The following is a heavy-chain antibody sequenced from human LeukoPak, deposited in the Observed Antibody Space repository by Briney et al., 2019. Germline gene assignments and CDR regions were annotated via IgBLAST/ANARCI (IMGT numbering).Heavy chain of an antibody. CDR1: GGSISSYY. CDR3: ARHGRGPSLGWFDP. CDR2: IYYSGST. J-gene: IGHJ5*02. Sequence: SETLSLTCAVSGGSISSYYWNWIRQPPGKGLELIGYIYYSGSTNYNPSLKSRVTISVDTSKNQFSLKLSSVTAADTAVYYCARHGRGPSLGWFDPWGQGTLVTVSS. V-gene: IGHV4-59*08. D-gene: IGHD3-10*01.